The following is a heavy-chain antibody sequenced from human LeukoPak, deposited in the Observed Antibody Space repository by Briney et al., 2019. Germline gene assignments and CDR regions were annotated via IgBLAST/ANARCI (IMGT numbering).Heavy chain of an antibody. D-gene: IGHD3-10*01. Sequence: SETLSLTCTVSGGSISSYYWSWIRQPPGKGLEWIGYIYYSGSTNYNPSLKSRVTISVDASKNQFSLKLSSVTAADTAVYYCARGQNYGVRGVIRYYYYMDVWGKGTTVTVSS. CDR2: IYYSGST. CDR3: ARGQNYGVRGVIRYYYYMDV. V-gene: IGHV4-59*01. J-gene: IGHJ6*03. CDR1: GGSISSYY.